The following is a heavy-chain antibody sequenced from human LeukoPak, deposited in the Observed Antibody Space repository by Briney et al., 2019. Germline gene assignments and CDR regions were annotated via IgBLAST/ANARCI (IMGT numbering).Heavy chain of an antibody. J-gene: IGHJ4*02. V-gene: IGHV3-53*01. CDR3: ARDLPGDPFDY. Sequence: GGSLRLSCAASGFSVNNNYMSWVRQAPGKGLEWVSFIYSGGNTYYADSVKGRFTISRDNSKNTLYLQMNSLRAEDTAVYYCARDLPGDPFDYWGQGTLVTVSS. CDR1: GFSVNNNY. D-gene: IGHD1-26*01. CDR2: IYSGGNT.